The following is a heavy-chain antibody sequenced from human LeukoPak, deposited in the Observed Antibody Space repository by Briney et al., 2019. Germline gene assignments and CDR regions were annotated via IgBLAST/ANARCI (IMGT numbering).Heavy chain of an antibody. CDR1: GYTLTELS. D-gene: IGHD3-10*01. CDR3: ATARSYYYGSGSYLRHWFDP. V-gene: IGHV1-24*01. J-gene: IGHJ5*02. CDR2: FDPEDGET. Sequence: ASVKVSCKVTGYTLTELSMHWVRQAPGKGLEWMGGFDPEDGETIYAQKFQGRVTMTEDTSTDTAYMELSSLRSEDTAVYYCATARSYYYGSGSYLRHWFDPWGQGTLVTVSS.